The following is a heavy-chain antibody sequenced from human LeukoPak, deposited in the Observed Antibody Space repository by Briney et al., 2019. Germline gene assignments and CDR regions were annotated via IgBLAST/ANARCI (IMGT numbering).Heavy chain of an antibody. J-gene: IGHJ4*02. CDR2: ISGGGTTYYAGGAT. Sequence: GGSLRLSCAASGFTFTSYAMSWVRQAPGKGLEWVSTISGGGTTYYAGGATYNADSVKGRFTVSRDNSKNTLYLQMNSLRAEDTAVYYCAKLGSVTTFDYWGQGTLVTVSS. D-gene: IGHD4-17*01. CDR1: GFTFTSYA. CDR3: AKLGSVTTFDY. V-gene: IGHV3-23*01.